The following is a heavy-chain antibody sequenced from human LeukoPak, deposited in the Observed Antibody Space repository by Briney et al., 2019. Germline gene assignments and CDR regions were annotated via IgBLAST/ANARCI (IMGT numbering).Heavy chain of an antibody. D-gene: IGHD3-22*01. CDR1: GFTFSSSA. V-gene: IGHV3-23*01. CDR2: ISASGGST. Sequence: GGSLRLSCAASGFTFSSSAMSWVRQVPGKGLEWVSGISASGGSTSYADSVRGRFTISRDNSKNTLYLQMNSLRAEDTAVYYCAKGNDIGGYYYPHFDYWGQGTLVTVSS. J-gene: IGHJ4*02. CDR3: AKGNDIGGYYYPHFDY.